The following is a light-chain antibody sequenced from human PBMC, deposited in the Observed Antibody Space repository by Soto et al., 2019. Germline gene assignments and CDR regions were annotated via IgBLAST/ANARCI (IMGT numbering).Light chain of an antibody. J-gene: IGLJ1*01. Sequence: QSALTQSASGSGSPGQSITISCTGTSSDIGAYNYVSWYQQHPGKAPKVMIHDVSNRPSGVSSRFSGSKSGNTASLTISGLQPEDEADYYCSSYTSSNTPYVFGTGTKLTVL. V-gene: IGLV2-14*03. CDR1: SSDIGAYNY. CDR2: DVS. CDR3: SSYTSSNTPYV.